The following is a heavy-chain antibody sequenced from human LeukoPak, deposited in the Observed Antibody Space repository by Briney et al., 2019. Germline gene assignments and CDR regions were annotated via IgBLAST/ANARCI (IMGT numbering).Heavy chain of an antibody. V-gene: IGHV3-33*05. J-gene: IGHJ4*02. CDR1: GFTFSSYG. CDR2: ISDGGSDT. CDR3: ARRDNYDY. Sequence: PGGSLRLSCAASGFTFSSYGMHWVRQAPGKGLEWVAVISDGGSDTHYADSVKGRFTISRDNAKNTLYLQMNSLRAEDTAVYYCARRDNYDYWGQGTLVTVSS. D-gene: IGHD2-15*01.